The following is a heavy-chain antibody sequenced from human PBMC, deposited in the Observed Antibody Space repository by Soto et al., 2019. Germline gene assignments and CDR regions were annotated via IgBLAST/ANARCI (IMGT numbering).Heavy chain of an antibody. Sequence: QVQLVESGGGVVQPGRSLRLSCAASGFTFSNYGMHWVRQAPGKGLEWVAVISYDGNNKYYVDSVKGRFTISRDNSKNRLYLQMNSLRAEDTAVYYCAKEPGGDRAWFDYWGQGTLVTVSS. D-gene: IGHD2-21*02. CDR3: AKEPGGDRAWFDY. CDR2: ISYDGNNK. J-gene: IGHJ4*02. CDR1: GFTFSNYG. V-gene: IGHV3-30*18.